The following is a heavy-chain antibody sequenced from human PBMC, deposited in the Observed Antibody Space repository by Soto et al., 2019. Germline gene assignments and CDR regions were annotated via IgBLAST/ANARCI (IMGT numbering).Heavy chain of an antibody. D-gene: IGHD1-26*01. J-gene: IGHJ3*02. CDR2: IYYSGSA. CDR3: ARDGIVPNAFDI. V-gene: IGHV4-31*03. Sequence: SETLSLTCTVSGGSISSGGYYWSWIRQHPGKGLEWIGYIYYSGSAYYNPSLKSRVTISVDTSKNQFSLRLSSVTAADTAVYYCARDGIVPNAFDIWGQGTMVTVSS. CDR1: GGSISSGGYY.